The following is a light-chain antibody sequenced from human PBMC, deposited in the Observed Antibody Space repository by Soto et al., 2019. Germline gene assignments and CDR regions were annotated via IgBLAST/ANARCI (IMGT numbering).Light chain of an antibody. CDR2: DVS. J-gene: IGLJ2*01. CDR3: SSYTSSSTRV. V-gene: IGLV2-14*01. CDR1: SSDVGGYNY. Sequence: QSALTQPASVSGSPGQSITISCTGTSSDVGGYNYVSWYQQHPGQAPKLMIYDVSNRPSGVSNRFSGSKSGNTDSLTISGLQAEDEADYYCSSYTSSSTRVFGGGTKLTVL.